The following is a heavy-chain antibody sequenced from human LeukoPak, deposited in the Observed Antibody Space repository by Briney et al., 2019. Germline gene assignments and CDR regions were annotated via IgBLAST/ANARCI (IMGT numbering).Heavy chain of an antibody. V-gene: IGHV1-2*02. CDR1: GDTFRTYA. J-gene: IGHJ4*02. D-gene: IGHD1-26*01. CDR2: INPNSGGT. CDR3: ARGQYSGSDY. Sequence: GASVKVSCKASGDTFRTYAITWVRQAPGQGLEWMGWINPNSGGTNYAQKFQGRVTMTRDTSISTAYMELSRLRSDDTAVYYCARGQYSGSDYWGQGTLVTVSS.